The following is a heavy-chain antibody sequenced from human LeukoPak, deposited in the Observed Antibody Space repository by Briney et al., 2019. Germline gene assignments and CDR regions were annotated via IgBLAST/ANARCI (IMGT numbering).Heavy chain of an antibody. CDR3: ARDVGPPGYYFDY. V-gene: IGHV4-39*07. Sequence: PSETLSLTCSVSGGSITTSSYYWGWIRQSPEKGLEWIGSIYYTGGTYYSPSLKSRVTISVDTSKNQFSLKLSSVTAADTAVHYCARDVGPPGYYFDYWGQGTLVTVSS. CDR2: IYYTGGT. CDR1: GGSITTSSYY. J-gene: IGHJ4*02. D-gene: IGHD2-15*01.